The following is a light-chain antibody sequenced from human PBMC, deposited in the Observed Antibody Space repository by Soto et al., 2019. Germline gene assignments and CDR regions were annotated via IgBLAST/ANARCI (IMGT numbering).Light chain of an antibody. Sequence: DIQMTQSPSSLSASVGDRVTIACRASQGISNYLAWFQQNPGKAPKSLIYAASNLQSGVPSKFSGSGSGTDLTLTISSLQSEDFATYYCQQYKSYPYTFGQGTKVEI. V-gene: IGKV1-16*02. CDR1: QGISNY. CDR2: AAS. CDR3: QQYKSYPYT. J-gene: IGKJ2*01.